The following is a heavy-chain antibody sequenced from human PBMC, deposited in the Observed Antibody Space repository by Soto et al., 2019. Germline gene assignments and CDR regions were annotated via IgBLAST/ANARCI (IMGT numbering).Heavy chain of an antibody. CDR3: AREFRGGYYYDSSGPQYDGMDV. CDR2: INHSGST. CDR1: GGSFSGYY. J-gene: IGHJ6*02. D-gene: IGHD3-22*01. Sequence: PSETLSLTCAVYGGSFSGYYWSWIRQPPGKGLEWIGEINHSGSTNYNPSLKSRVTISVDTSKNQFSLKLSSVTAADTAVYYCAREFRGGYYYDSSGPQYDGMDVGGQGTTVTVSS. V-gene: IGHV4-34*01.